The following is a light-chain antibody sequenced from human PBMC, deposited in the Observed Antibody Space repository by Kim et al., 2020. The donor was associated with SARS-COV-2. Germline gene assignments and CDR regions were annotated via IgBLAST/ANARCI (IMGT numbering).Light chain of an antibody. Sequence: EIVMTQSPATLSVSPGERATLSCRASQSVGSNLAWYQQKAGQAPRLLIYGASTRATGVPARFSGSGSGTEFTLTISSLQSQDFALYYCQQYYNWPPWTFGQGTKVDIK. CDR3: QQYYNWPPWT. CDR1: QSVGSN. V-gene: IGKV3-15*01. J-gene: IGKJ1*01. CDR2: GAS.